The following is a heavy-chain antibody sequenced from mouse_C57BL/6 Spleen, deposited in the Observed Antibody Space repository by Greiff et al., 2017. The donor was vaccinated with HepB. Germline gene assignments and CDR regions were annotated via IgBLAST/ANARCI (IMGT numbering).Heavy chain of an antibody. V-gene: IGHV6-3*01. J-gene: IGHJ1*03. CDR3: TNYDGSSPWYFDV. D-gene: IGHD1-1*01. CDR2: IRLKSDNYAT. Sequence: EVKLVESGGGLVQPGGSMKLSCVASGFTFSNYWMNWVRQSPEKGLEWVAQIRLKSDNYATHYAESVKGRFTISRDDSKNSVYLQMNNLRAADTGIYYITNYDGSSPWYFDVWGTGTTVTVSS. CDR1: GFTFSNYW.